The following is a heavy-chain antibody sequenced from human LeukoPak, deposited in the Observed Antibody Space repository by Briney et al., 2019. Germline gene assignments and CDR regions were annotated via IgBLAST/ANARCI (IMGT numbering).Heavy chain of an antibody. CDR3: ARTPWLQLEFWFDT. J-gene: IGHJ5*02. CDR1: GGSISSYF. Sequence: SETLSLTCTVSGGSISSYFWSWIRQPAGKGLEWIGRIYTSGSTDYNPSLKSRVTMSVDTSKSQFSLKLTSVTAADTAVYYCARTPWLQLEFWFDTWGQGIRVTVSS. D-gene: IGHD5-24*01. CDR2: IYTSGST. V-gene: IGHV4-4*07.